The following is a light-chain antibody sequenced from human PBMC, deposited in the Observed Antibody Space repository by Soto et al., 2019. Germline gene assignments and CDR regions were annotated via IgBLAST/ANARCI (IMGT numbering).Light chain of an antibody. CDR3: QQRSNWPPFT. CDR1: QSINTY. V-gene: IGKV3-11*01. J-gene: IGKJ4*02. Sequence: DIVLTQFPATLSLSPGERATLSCRASQSINTYLAWYQQKPGQPPRLLISDASTRATGTPARFSGSGSGTDLTLTISSLEAEDFAAYYCQQRSNWPPFTFGEGTKVEIK. CDR2: DAS.